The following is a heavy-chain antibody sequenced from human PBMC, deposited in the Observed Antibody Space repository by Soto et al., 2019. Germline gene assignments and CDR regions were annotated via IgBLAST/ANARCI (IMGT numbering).Heavy chain of an antibody. J-gene: IGHJ3*02. V-gene: IGHV4-30-2*01. Sequence: QLQLQESGSGLVKPSQTLSLTWADSGGTISSGGYSWSWIRQPPGKGLEWTGYIYHSGSTYYNPSLKGRVTISVARSKKQFSLKLSTVTASDTAVYYCARTPDIWGQGTMVTVSS. CDR3: ARTPDI. CDR2: IYHSGST. CDR1: GGTISSGGYS.